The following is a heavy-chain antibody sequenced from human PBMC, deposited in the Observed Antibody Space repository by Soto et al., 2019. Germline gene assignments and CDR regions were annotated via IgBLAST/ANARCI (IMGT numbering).Heavy chain of an antibody. J-gene: IGHJ3*02. D-gene: IGHD6-19*01. CDR2: ISAYNGKT. CDR3: ARDSWGIAVARVDFDAFDI. Sequence: ASVKVSCKASGYTFTSYGISWVRQAPGQGLEWMGWISAYNGKTNYAQKLQGRVTMTTDTSTSTAYMELRSLRSDDTAVYYCARDSWGIAVARVDFDAFDIWGQGTMVTVSS. CDR1: GYTFTSYG. V-gene: IGHV1-18*01.